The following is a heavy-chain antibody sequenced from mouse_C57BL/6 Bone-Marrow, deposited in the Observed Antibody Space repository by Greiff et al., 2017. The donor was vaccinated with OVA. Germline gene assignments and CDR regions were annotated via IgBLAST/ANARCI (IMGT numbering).Heavy chain of an antibody. CDR1: DSEVFPIAY. D-gene: IGHD2-3*01. Sequence: QVQLQQPGSELRSPGSSVKLSCKDFDSEVFPIAYMSWVRQKPGHGFEWIGGILPSIGRTIYGEKFEDKATLDADTLSNTAYLELNSLTSEDSAIYYCARDYDGYLTPFAYWGQGTLVTVSA. J-gene: IGHJ3*01. CDR2: ILPSIGRT. V-gene: IGHV15-2*01. CDR3: ARDYDGYLTPFAY.